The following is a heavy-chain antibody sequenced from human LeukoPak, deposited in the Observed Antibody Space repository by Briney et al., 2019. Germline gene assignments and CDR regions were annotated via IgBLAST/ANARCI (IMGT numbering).Heavy chain of an antibody. Sequence: KAGGSLRLSCAASGFTFSSYSMNWVRQAPGKGLEWVSSISSSSSYIYYADSVKGRFTISRDNAKNSLYLQMNSLRAEDTAVYYCARDGSGSSGSFLDYWGQGTLVTVSS. J-gene: IGHJ4*02. CDR1: GFTFSSYS. V-gene: IGHV3-21*01. CDR3: ARDGSGSSGSFLDY. D-gene: IGHD1-26*01. CDR2: ISSSSSYI.